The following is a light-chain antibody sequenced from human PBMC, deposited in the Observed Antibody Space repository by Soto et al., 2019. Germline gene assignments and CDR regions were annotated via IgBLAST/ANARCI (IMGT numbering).Light chain of an antibody. Sequence: DIQMTQSPSTLSASVGDRVTITCRASQSISSWLAWYQQKPGKAPKLLIYDASSLESGVPSRFSGSGSGTEFTLTISSLQPDDFAVYYCQQYHHLTRTFGGGTRVEIK. CDR3: QQYHHLTRT. CDR1: QSISSW. V-gene: IGKV1-5*01. J-gene: IGKJ4*01. CDR2: DAS.